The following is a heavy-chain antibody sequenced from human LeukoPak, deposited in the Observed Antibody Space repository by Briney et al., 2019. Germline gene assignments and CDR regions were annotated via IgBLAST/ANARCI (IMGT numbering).Heavy chain of an antibody. CDR2: ISYDGSNK. D-gene: IGHD1-26*01. J-gene: IGHJ4*02. CDR3: ATYSGTSYTFDH. CDR1: GFTFSSYA. V-gene: IGHV3-30*04. Sequence: GRSLRLSCAASGFTFSSYAMHWVRQAPGKGLEWVAVISYDGSNKYYADSVKGRFTISRDNAKNSLYLQMSSLRAEDTAVYYCATYSGTSYTFDHWGQGTLVTVSS.